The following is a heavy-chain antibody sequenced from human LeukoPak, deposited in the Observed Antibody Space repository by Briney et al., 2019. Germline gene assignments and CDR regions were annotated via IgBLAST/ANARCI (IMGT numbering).Heavy chain of an antibody. CDR3: ARGPTISETGYFDF. CDR2: IDHRGDT. J-gene: IGHJ4*03. D-gene: IGHD1-1*01. CDR1: GGSFRRYY. Sequence: SETLSLTCAVYGGSFRRYYWSWIRQSPGKGLEWIAEIDHRGDTNYNPSVKSRVTISVDTSKNQFSLKVRSLSAADSAVYYCARGPTISETGYFDFWGQGTPVTVSS. V-gene: IGHV4-34*01.